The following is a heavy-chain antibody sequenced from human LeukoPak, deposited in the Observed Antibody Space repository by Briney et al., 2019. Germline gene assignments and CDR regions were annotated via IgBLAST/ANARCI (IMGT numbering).Heavy chain of an antibody. J-gene: IGHJ6*02. V-gene: IGHV3-7*01. CDR1: GFPFSSYW. Sequence: GGSLRLSCAASGFPFSSYWMSWVRQAPGKGLEWVANLNQDGSGKYYVDSVKGRFTISRDNAKNSLYLQMNSLRAEDTAVYYCARGHYGMDVWGQGTTVTVSS. CDR2: LNQDGSGK. CDR3: ARGHYGMDV.